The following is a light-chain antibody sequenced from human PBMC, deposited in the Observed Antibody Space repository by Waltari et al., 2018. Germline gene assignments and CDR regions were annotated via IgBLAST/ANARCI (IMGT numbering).Light chain of an antibody. CDR3: CSKAGSSTI. CDR2: EVT. Sequence: QSALTQPASVSGSPGQSITISCAGSSYDVWSYNLLSLYQQPPGKAPKLIIYEVTKWPSEVPNRFSGSKSGNTASLTISGLQAEDESDYYCCSKAGSSTIFGGGTKLTVL. J-gene: IGLJ2*01. V-gene: IGLV2-23*02. CDR1: SYDVWSYNL.